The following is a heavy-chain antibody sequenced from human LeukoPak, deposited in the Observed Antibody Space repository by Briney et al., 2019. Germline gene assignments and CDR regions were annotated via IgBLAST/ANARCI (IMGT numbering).Heavy chain of an antibody. V-gene: IGHV1-2*02. D-gene: IGHD3-16*02. J-gene: IGHJ4*02. CDR2: INPNSGVT. CDR1: GYRFTGCY. CDR3: AGQQEVSGYFDY. Sequence: GASVKVSCKASGYRFTGCYMHWVRQAPGQGLEWMGWINPNSGVTNYAQNFQGRVSMTRDTSISTAYMELSRLRSDDTAVYYCAGQQEVSGYFDYWGQGTLVTVSS.